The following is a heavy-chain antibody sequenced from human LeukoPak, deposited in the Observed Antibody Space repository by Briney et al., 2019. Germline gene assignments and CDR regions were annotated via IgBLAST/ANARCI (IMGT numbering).Heavy chain of an antibody. CDR2: IKYDGSEK. V-gene: IGHV3-7*01. CDR1: GFTFSVSW. D-gene: IGHD3-22*01. CDR3: AKDGQQDSSGYYYPGDYYYMDV. J-gene: IGHJ6*03. Sequence: PGGSLRLSCAASGFTFSVSWMSWVRQAPGKGLEWVANIKYDGSEKYYGDSVKGRFTISREHSKNTLYPQMNSLRAEDTAVYYCAKDGQQDSSGYYYPGDYYYMDVWGKGTTVTIS.